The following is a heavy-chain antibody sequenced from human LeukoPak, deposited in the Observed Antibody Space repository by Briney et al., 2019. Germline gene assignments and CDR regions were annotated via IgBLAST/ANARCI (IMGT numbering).Heavy chain of an antibody. V-gene: IGHV3-64*04. J-gene: IGHJ4*02. D-gene: IGHD2-21*01. CDR2: ISSNGGST. CDR1: GFTFSGYA. Sequence: GGSLRLSCSASGFTFSGYAMHWVRHAPGKGLEYVSSISSNGGSTYYADSVKGRFTISKDNSKNTLFLQMNSLRAEDTAVYYCAKDSAPSISYFDSWGQGTLVTVSS. CDR3: AKDSAPSISYFDS.